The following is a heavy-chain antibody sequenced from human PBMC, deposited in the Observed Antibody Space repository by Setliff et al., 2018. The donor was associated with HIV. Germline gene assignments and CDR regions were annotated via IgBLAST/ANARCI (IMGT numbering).Heavy chain of an antibody. D-gene: IGHD3-10*01. V-gene: IGHV4-61*02. CDR1: GGSFSSVSYY. CDR3: ARSSYYGSGSYTDY. CDR2: IYFSGST. Sequence: PSETLSLTCTVSGGSFSSVSYYWNWIRQPAGKGLEWIGRIYFSGSTNYNPSLKSRVTISVDTSKKQFSLKLRSVTAADTAVYYCARSSYYGSGSYTDYWGQGTLVT. J-gene: IGHJ4*02.